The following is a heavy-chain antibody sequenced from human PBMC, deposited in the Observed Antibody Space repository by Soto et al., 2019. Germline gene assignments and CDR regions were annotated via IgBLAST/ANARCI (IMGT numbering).Heavy chain of an antibody. J-gene: IGHJ4*02. V-gene: IGHV3-73*02. CDR1: GFTFSGSA. Sequence: EVQLVESGGGLVQPGGSLKLSCAASGFTFSGSAIHWVRQASGKGLEWVGRIRSKTNSFATAYAASVNGRFTISRDDSKNTAYLQMNSLKAGDTAVDYCSRPVVGSTGDSWGQGTLVTVSS. CDR2: IRSKTNSFAT. CDR3: SRPVVGSTGDS. D-gene: IGHD1-26*01.